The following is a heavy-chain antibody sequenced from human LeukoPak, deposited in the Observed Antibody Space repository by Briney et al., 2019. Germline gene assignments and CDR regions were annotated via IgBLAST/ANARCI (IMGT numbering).Heavy chain of an antibody. D-gene: IGHD3-22*01. J-gene: IGHJ4*02. Sequence: GGSLRLSCAASGFSFSDYSMSWIRQAPGKGLECISYRSSSSYTNYADSVKGRFTISRDNAKNSLYLQMNSLRAEDTAVYYCARGDYDSSGHYEVWGQGTLVTVSS. CDR3: ARGDYDSSGHYEV. CDR1: GFSFSDYS. V-gene: IGHV3-11*05. CDR2: RSSSSYT.